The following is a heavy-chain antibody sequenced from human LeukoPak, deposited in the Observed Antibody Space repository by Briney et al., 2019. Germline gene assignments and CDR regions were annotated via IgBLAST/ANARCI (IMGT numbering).Heavy chain of an antibody. CDR2: INPNSGGT. J-gene: IGHJ5*02. V-gene: IGHV1-2*02. CDR3: ARAFALGGAMVTSYWFDP. Sequence: ASVRVSCKASGYTFTGYYMHWVRQAPGQGLEWMGWINPNSGGTNYAQKFQGRVTMTRDTSISTAYMELSRLRSDDTAVYCCARAFALGGAMVTSYWFDPWGQGTLVTVSS. D-gene: IGHD5-18*01. CDR1: GYTFTGYY.